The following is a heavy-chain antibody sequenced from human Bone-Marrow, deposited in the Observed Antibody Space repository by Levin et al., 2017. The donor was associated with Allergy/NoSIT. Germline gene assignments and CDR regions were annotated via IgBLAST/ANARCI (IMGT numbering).Heavy chain of an antibody. V-gene: IGHV4-59*02. CDR1: GGSVSGYY. D-gene: IGHD2-21*02. Sequence: SETLSLTCTVSGGSVSGYYWSWIRQPPGKGLEWVGYIYYRGNTNYNPSLKSRLTMSVDTSRHHFSLDLTSVTAAGTAVYYCAREGKGGFRGDEAVNAFDVWSQGTMVTVSS. CDR3: AREGKGGFRGDEAVNAFDV. J-gene: IGHJ3*01. CDR2: IYYRGNT.